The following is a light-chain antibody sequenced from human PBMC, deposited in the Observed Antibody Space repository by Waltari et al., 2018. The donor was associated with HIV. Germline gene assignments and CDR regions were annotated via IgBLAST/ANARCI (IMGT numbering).Light chain of an antibody. CDR2: GAS. V-gene: IGKV3-15*01. J-gene: IGKJ4*01. Sequence: ILLTQSPATLSVSPGDRATLSCTASQSVFNNLAWYQQRPGQAPRLLIYGASTRITTVPDRFSGSGSGTEFTLTINNLQSEDLGLYYCQQYNDWLEPTVGGGTKVEV. CDR1: QSVFNN. CDR3: QQYNDWLEPT.